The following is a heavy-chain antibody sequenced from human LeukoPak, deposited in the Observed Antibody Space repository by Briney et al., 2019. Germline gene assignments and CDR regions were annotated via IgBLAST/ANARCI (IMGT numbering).Heavy chain of an antibody. D-gene: IGHD5-24*01. CDR2: IYYTGNT. V-gene: IGHV4-59*01. J-gene: IGHJ5*02. Sequence: SQTLSLTCTVSGGSIRNYYWNWIRQPPGKGLEWIGYIYYTGNTNYNPSLKSRVTISVDTSKNQFSLKLSSVTAADTAVYYCARDRLQLQSWGQGTLVTVSS. CDR3: ARDRLQLQS. CDR1: GGSIRNYY.